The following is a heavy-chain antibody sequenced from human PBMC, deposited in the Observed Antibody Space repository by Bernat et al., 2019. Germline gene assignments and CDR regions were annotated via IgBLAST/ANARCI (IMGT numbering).Heavy chain of an antibody. J-gene: IGHJ6*02. Sequence: QVQLVESGGGVVQPGRSLRLPCAASGFTFSSYPMHWVRQAPGKGLEWVAVISYDESSKYYADSVKGRFTVSRDSSKDTLYLQMNSLRVDDTAVYYCARALHSGSWYFYYYGVEVWGQGTTVTVSS. V-gene: IGHV3-30-3*01. D-gene: IGHD6-13*01. CDR2: ISYDESSK. CDR3: ARALHSGSWYFYYYGVEV. CDR1: GFTFSSYP.